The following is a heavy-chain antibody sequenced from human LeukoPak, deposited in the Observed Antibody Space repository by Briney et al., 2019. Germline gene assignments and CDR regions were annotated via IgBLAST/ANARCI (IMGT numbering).Heavy chain of an antibody. CDR2: INHSGGT. V-gene: IGHV4-34*01. Sequence: SETLSLTCAVYGGSFSGYYWSWIRQPPGKGLEWIGEINHSGGTKYNPSLKSRVTISVDTSKNQFSLKLSSVTAADTAMYYCARLVGGTYFDYWGQGTLVTVSS. CDR3: ARLVGGTYFDY. D-gene: IGHD1-1*01. J-gene: IGHJ4*02. CDR1: GGSFSGYY.